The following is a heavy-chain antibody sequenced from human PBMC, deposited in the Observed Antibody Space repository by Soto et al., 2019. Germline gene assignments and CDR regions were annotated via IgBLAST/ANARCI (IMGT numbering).Heavy chain of an antibody. Sequence: PGGSLRLSCAASGFTFSNAWMSWVRQAPGKGLEWVGRIKSKTDGGTTDYAAPVKGRFTISRDDSKNTLYLQMNSLKTEDTAVYYCTTDQGDIVVVVAATPNGMDVWGQGTTVTVSS. CDR3: TTDQGDIVVVVAATPNGMDV. D-gene: IGHD2-15*01. CDR1: GFTFSNAW. CDR2: IKSKTDGGTT. V-gene: IGHV3-15*01. J-gene: IGHJ6*02.